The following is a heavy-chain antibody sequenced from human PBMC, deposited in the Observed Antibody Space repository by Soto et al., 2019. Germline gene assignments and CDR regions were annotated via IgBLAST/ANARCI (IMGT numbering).Heavy chain of an antibody. CDR1: GGSFSGYY. CDR2: INHSGST. D-gene: IGHD3-3*01. J-gene: IGHJ4*02. Sequence: SETLSLTCAVYGGSFSGYYWSWIRQPPGKGLEWIGEINHSGSTNYNPSLKSRVTISVDTSKNQFSLKLSSVTAADTAVYYCARAPFNYDFWSGXSSYFDYXGQGXLVTVSS. V-gene: IGHV4-34*01. CDR3: ARAPFNYDFWSGXSSYFDY.